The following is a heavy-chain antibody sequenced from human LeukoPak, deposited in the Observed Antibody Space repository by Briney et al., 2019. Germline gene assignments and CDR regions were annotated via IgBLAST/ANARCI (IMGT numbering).Heavy chain of an antibody. Sequence: PSETLSLTCTVSGGSISSHYWSWIRQPPGKGLEWIGYIYYSGSTNYNPSLKSRVTISVDTSKNQFSLKLSSVTAADTAVYYCARHKPLMRVGVRSQITFYYFDYWGQGTLVTVSS. V-gene: IGHV4-59*08. CDR2: IYYSGST. CDR1: GGSISSHY. CDR3: ARHKPLMRVGVRSQITFYYFDY. D-gene: IGHD3-10*01. J-gene: IGHJ4*02.